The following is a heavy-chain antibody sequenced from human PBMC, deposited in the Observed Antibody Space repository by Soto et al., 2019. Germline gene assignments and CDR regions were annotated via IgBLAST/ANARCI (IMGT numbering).Heavy chain of an antibody. D-gene: IGHD6-13*01. J-gene: IGHJ3*02. CDR3: ARDNTEGIEAAGGSADAFDI. CDR1: GGTFSSYA. Sequence: GASVKVSCKASGGTFSSYAISWVRQAPGQGLEWMGGIIPIFGTANYAQKFQGRVTITADESTSTAYMELSSLRSEDTAVYYCARDNTEGIEAAGGSADAFDIWGKGKMVTVSS. CDR2: IIPIFGTA. V-gene: IGHV1-69*13.